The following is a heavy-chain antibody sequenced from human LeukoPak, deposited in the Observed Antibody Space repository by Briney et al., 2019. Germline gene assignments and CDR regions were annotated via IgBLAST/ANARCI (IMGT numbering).Heavy chain of an antibody. D-gene: IGHD3-9*01. CDR1: GGTFSSYA. CDR3: ARESPVLLRYFGY. J-gene: IGHJ4*02. CDR2: IIPILGIA. Sequence: SVKVSCKASGGTFSSYAISWVRQAPGQGLEWMGRIIPILGIANYTQKFQGRVTITADKSTSTAYMELSSLRSEDTAVYHCARESPVLLRYFGYWGQGTLVTVSS. V-gene: IGHV1-69*04.